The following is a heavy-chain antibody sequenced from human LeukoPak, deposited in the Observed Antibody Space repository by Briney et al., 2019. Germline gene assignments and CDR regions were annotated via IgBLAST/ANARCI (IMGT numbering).Heavy chain of an antibody. V-gene: IGHV3-72*01. J-gene: IGHJ4*01. CDR2: IKDKGSNFSA. D-gene: IGHD3-10*01. Sequence: GGSLTLSCAASGFTFSDYFMDWVRQAPGKEREWVGRIKDKGSNFSAQYAASLKGRFTISREDSKHSLYLQINSLETEDTAVYYCATIRGVMGYGGHGTLVTVSS. CDR1: GFTFSDYF. CDR3: ATIRGVMGY.